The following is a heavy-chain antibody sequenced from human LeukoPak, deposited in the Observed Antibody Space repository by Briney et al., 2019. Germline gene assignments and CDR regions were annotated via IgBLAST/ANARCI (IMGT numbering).Heavy chain of an antibody. D-gene: IGHD3-10*01. CDR1: GFSVASIY. CDR3: ARGFHFYAQGTYSGAFDH. V-gene: IGHV3-53*01. CDR2: IHGNGGK. Sequence: GGSLRLSCSASGFSVASIYMSWVRQAPGKGLQWVSVIHGNGGKDYAGSVRGRFTISRDNSKNTVYLQMDNLRVEDTAVYYCARGFHFYAQGTYSGAFDHWGQGTLATVSS. J-gene: IGHJ4*02.